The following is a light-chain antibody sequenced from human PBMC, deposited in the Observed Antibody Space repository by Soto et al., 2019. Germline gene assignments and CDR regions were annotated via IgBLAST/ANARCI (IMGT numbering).Light chain of an antibody. CDR2: GAS. V-gene: IGKV3-20*01. Sequence: EIVLTQSPGTLSLSPGERATLSCRASQSVSTIYLAWYQQKPGHAPRLLIYGASSRANGIPDRFSGSGSGTDFTLTINRLEPEDSELYYCHQYCNVPWTGGQGTKVDIK. CDR3: HQYCNVPWT. CDR1: QSVSTIY. J-gene: IGKJ1*01.